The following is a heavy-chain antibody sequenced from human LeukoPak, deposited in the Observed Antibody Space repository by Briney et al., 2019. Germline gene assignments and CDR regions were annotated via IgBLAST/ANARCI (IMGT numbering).Heavy chain of an antibody. CDR3: ARDGGHPLTSYYRAY. D-gene: IGHD4-11*01. CDR1: GFTFYTYA. J-gene: IGHJ4*02. CDR2: IIGSGGNT. Sequence: GGSLRLSCAASGFTFYTYAMTWVRQAPGKGLEWVSTIIGSGGNTFYADSVKGRFTISRDNSKNTLSLQLTSLRAEDTGIYFCARDGGHPLTSYYRAYWGQGTLVTVSS. V-gene: IGHV3-23*01.